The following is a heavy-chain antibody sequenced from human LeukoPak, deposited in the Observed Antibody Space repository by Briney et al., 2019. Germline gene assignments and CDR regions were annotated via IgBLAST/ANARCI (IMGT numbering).Heavy chain of an antibody. CDR1: GISLSNYG. CDR3: ARWGSIAVARFDY. CDR2: IWYDGSNK. J-gene: IGHJ4*02. Sequence: SGGSLRLSCVVSGISLSNYGMTWVRQAPGKGLEWVAVIWYDGSNKYYADSVKGRFTISRDNSKNTLYLQMNSLRAEDTAVYYCARWGSIAVARFDYWGQGTLVTVSS. V-gene: IGHV3-33*08. D-gene: IGHD6-6*01.